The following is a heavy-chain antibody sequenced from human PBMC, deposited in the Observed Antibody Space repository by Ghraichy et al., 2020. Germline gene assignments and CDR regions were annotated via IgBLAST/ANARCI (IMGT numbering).Heavy chain of an antibody. Sequence: LSLTCAASGFTFSSYAMHWVRQAPGKGLEWVAVISYDGSNKYYADSVKGRFTISRDNSKNTLYLQMNSLRAEDTAVYYCAREYSSSWYMGYYYGMDVWGQGTTVTVSS. CDR1: GFTFSSYA. CDR3: AREYSSSWYMGYYYGMDV. V-gene: IGHV3-30*04. D-gene: IGHD6-13*01. CDR2: ISYDGSNK. J-gene: IGHJ6*02.